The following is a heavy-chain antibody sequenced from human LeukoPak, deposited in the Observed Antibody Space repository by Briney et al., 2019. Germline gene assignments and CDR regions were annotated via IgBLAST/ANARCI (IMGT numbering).Heavy chain of an antibody. CDR3: ARDIVDYVWGSYRPLSYFDY. D-gene: IGHD3-16*02. CDR2: IKQDGSEK. V-gene: IGHV3-7*01. J-gene: IGHJ4*02. Sequence: GGSLRLSCAASGFTFSSYWMSWVRQAPGKGLEWVANIKQDGSEKYYVDSVKGRFTMSRDNGKNSLYLQMNSLRAEDTAVYYCARDIVDYVWGSYRPLSYFDYWGQGNLVTVSS. CDR1: GFTFSSYW.